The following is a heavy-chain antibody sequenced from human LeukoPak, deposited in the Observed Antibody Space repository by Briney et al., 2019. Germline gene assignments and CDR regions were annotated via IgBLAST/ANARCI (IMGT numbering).Heavy chain of an antibody. Sequence: GASVKVSCKASGGTFSSYAISWVRQAPGQWLEWMGGIIPIFGTANYAQKFQGRVTMTEDTSTDTAYMEVSSLRFEDTAVYYCATDILGTRAFDSWGQGTLVTVSS. CDR3: ATDILGTRAFDS. V-gene: IGHV1-69*06. D-gene: IGHD1-14*01. CDR1: GGTFSSYA. CDR2: IIPIFGTA. J-gene: IGHJ4*02.